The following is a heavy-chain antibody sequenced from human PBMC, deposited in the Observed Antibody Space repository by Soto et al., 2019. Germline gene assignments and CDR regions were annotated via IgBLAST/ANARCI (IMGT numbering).Heavy chain of an antibody. V-gene: IGHV4-31*11. Sequence: QVQLQESGPGLVRPSQTLSLTCAVSGGSIDSAGSYWSRIRQIPGRGLEWIGHIYHGGTTDYNPSLKSRIPRSVDTSKNQFSLELNSVTAADTAVYYCARYCSGGTCYDRIDYWGQGTLVTVSS. J-gene: IGHJ4*02. D-gene: IGHD2-15*01. CDR1: GGSIDSAGSY. CDR3: ARYCSGGTCYDRIDY. CDR2: IYHGGTT.